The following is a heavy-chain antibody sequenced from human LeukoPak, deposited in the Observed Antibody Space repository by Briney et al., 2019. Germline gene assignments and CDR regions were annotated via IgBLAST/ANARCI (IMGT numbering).Heavy chain of an antibody. J-gene: IGHJ6*03. CDR3: ASGSGSYRTPYYYMDV. Sequence: GGSLRLSCAASGFTVSGNYMSWVRQAPGKGLEWVSVIYSGGSTYSVKGRFTISRDNSKNTLYLQMNSLRAEDTAVYYCASGSGSYRTPYYYMDVWGTGTTVTVSS. CDR1: GFTVSGNY. CDR2: IYSGGST. D-gene: IGHD3-10*01. V-gene: IGHV3-53*01.